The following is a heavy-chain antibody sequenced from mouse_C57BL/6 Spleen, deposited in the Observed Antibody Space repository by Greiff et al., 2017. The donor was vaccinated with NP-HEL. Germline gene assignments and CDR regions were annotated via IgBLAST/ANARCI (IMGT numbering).Heavy chain of an antibody. V-gene: IGHV3-6*01. CDR2: ISYDGSN. CDR3: ASRGWDDYYAMDY. Sequence: EVQLQESGPGLVKPSQSLSLTCSVTGYSITSGYYWNWIRQFPGNKLEWMGYISYDGSNNYNPSLKNRISITRDTSKNQFFLKLNSVTTEDTATYYCASRGWDDYYAMDYWGQGTSVTVSS. CDR1: GYSITSGYY. J-gene: IGHJ4*01. D-gene: IGHD4-1*01.